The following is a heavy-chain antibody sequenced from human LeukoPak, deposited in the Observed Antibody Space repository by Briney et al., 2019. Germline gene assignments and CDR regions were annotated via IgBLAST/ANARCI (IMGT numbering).Heavy chain of an antibody. CDR3: ARFYCSSTTCYAPSFGYYYYMDV. CDR2: IYHSGNT. D-gene: IGHD2-2*01. CDR1: GYSISSGSY. V-gene: IGHV4-38-2*02. Sequence: PSETLSLTRTVSGYSISSGSYWGWIRQPPGKGLEWIGSIYHSGNTYYNPSLKSRVTISVDTSKNQFSLKLSSVTAADTAMYYCARFYCSSTTCYAPSFGYYYYMDVWGKGTTVTVFS. J-gene: IGHJ6*03.